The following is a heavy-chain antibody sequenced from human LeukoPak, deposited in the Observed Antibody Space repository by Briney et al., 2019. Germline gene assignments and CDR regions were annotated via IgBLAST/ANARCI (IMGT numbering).Heavy chain of an antibody. D-gene: IGHD2-2*01. CDR3: SRDLGCSSTTCSYFSVSKKYNWFDP. Sequence: GGSLRLSCTASGFTFGDYAMSWVRQAPGKGLEWVGFIRSKAYGGTTEYAASVKGRFTISRDDSKSIAYLQMNSLKTEDTAVYYCSRDLGCSSTTCSYFSVSKKYNWFDPWGQGTLVTVSS. V-gene: IGHV3-49*04. J-gene: IGHJ5*02. CDR1: GFTFGDYA. CDR2: IRSKAYGGTT.